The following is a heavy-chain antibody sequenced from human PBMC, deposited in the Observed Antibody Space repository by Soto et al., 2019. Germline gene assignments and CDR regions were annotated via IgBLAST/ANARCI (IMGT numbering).Heavy chain of an antibody. D-gene: IGHD4-4*01. CDR1: GGPFSSHP. Sequence: QVQLVQSGAEMKKPGSSVKVSCKASGGPFSSHPISWVRQAPGQGLEWMGGIIPVIGTSNYAQKFQGRVTISADESTSTACMELTSLRSEDTAMYYCARGLTVTYGMDVWGQGTTVIVSS. J-gene: IGHJ6*02. V-gene: IGHV1-69*12. CDR3: ARGLTVTYGMDV. CDR2: IIPVIGTS.